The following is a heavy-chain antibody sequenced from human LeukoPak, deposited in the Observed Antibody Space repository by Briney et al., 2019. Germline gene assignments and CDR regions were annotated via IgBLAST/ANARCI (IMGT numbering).Heavy chain of an antibody. J-gene: IGHJ3*01. CDR3: VKDQEWLVAFDF. V-gene: IGHV3-23*01. D-gene: IGHD6-19*01. Sequence: GGSLRLSCAASGFTFSDYAMSWVRQAPGKGLEWVSGVTASAGSTKYADSVKGRFTISRDNFKNTLFLQMTGLGAEDTARYYCVKDQEWLVAFDFWGQGTVVTVSS. CDR2: VTASAGST. CDR1: GFTFSDYA.